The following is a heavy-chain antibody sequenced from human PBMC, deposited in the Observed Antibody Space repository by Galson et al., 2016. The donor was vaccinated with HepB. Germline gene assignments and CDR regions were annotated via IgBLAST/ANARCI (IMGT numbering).Heavy chain of an antibody. J-gene: IGHJ3*02. CDR1: GDSISRRSSY. CDR2: ISDRGST. Sequence: TLSLTCTVSGDSISRRSSYWSWIRQQPGKALEWMGYISDRGSTYYNPSPKSRVNISLGTSKNAFHVILSSVTAAGTAAYYCARVGDIVVTVDLTPGGVFDTWGQGTLVTVSS. D-gene: IGHD2-15*01. CDR3: ARVGDIVVTVDLTPGGVFDT. V-gene: IGHV4-31*03.